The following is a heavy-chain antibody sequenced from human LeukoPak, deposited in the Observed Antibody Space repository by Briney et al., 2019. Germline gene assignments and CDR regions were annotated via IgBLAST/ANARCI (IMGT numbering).Heavy chain of an antibody. D-gene: IGHD4-11*01. J-gene: IGHJ4*02. Sequence: GGSLRLSCAASGFTFTNFWMNWIRRAPGRGLEWVANIRPDGSEQFYVDSVKGRFTISRYNAKNSVYLQMNSLRADDTAVYYCAGRDSARNPWAYWGQGTLVTVST. CDR1: GFTFTNFW. CDR2: IRPDGSEQ. CDR3: AGRDSARNPWAY. V-gene: IGHV3-7*01.